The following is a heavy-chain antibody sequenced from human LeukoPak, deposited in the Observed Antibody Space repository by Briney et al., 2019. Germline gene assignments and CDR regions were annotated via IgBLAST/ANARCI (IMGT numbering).Heavy chain of an antibody. CDR2: ISSSSNTI. Sequence: EGSLRLSCAASGFTFTTYNMNWVRQAPGKGLEWVSYISSSSNTIYYADSVKGRFTISRDNAKNSLYLQMNSLRDEDTAVYYCARHSSGRYTERFDYWGQGTLVTVSS. J-gene: IGHJ4*02. D-gene: IGHD6-19*01. CDR3: ARHSSGRYTERFDY. CDR1: GFTFTTYN. V-gene: IGHV3-48*02.